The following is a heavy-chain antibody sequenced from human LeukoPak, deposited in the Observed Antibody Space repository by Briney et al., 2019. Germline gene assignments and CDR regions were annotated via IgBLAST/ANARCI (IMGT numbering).Heavy chain of an antibody. V-gene: IGHV3-23*01. CDR3: ARDQPSLWFGEEKDAFDI. Sequence: PGGSLRLSCAASGFTFSSYAMSWVRQAPGKGLEWVSAISGSGGSTYYADSVKGRFTISRDNSKNTLYLQMNSLRAEDTAVYYCARDQPSLWFGEEKDAFDIWGQGTMVTVSS. J-gene: IGHJ3*02. D-gene: IGHD3-10*01. CDR1: GFTFSSYA. CDR2: ISGSGGST.